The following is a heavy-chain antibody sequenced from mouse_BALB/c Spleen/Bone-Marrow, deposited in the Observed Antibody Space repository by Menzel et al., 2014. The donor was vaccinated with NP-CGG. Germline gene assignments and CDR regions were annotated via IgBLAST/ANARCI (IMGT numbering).Heavy chain of an antibody. J-gene: IGHJ4*01. V-gene: IGHV1-14*01. D-gene: IGHD2-10*02. CDR1: GYTFTSYV. Sequence: EVKLMESGPELVKPGASVKMSCKASGYTFTSYVMHWVKRKPGQGLEWIGYINPYNDGTKYNEKFKGKATLTSDKSSSTAYMELSSLTSEDSAVYYCARSPSYGNYVDYWGQGTSVTVSS. CDR2: INPYNDGT. CDR3: ARSPSYGNYVDY.